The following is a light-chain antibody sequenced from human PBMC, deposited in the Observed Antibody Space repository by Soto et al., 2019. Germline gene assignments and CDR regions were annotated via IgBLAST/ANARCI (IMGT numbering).Light chain of an antibody. CDR2: DVS. Sequence: QSVLTQPASVSGSPGQSSALSCTGTSSDVGGYNYVSWYQQHPGKAPKLMVYDVSNRPSGVSNRFSGSKSGNTASLTISGLQAEDEADYYCSSYTSSSTYVFGTGTKVTVL. V-gene: IGLV2-14*01. CDR1: SSDVGGYNY. CDR3: SSYTSSSTYV. J-gene: IGLJ1*01.